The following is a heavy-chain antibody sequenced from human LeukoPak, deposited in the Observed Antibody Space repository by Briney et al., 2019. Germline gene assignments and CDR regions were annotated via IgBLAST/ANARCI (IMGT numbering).Heavy chain of an antibody. CDR1: GFTFSSYS. CDR3: ARDGSGSYYLFYYYYGMDV. D-gene: IGHD3-10*01. Sequence: GGSLRLSCAASGFTFSSYSMNWVRQAPGKGLEWVSSISSSSSYIYYADSVKGRFTISRDNAKNSLYLQMNSLRAEDTAVYYCARDGSGSYYLFYYYYGMDVWGQGTTVTVSS. V-gene: IGHV3-21*01. J-gene: IGHJ6*02. CDR2: ISSSSSYI.